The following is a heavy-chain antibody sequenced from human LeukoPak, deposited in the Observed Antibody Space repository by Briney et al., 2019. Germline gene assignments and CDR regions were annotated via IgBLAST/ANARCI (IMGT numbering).Heavy chain of an antibody. J-gene: IGHJ6*03. CDR2: ISGNSGSI. V-gene: IGHV3-9*01. CDR1: GFTFDDYA. D-gene: IGHD2-2*01. Sequence: GGSLRLSCAASGFTFDDYAMHWVRQAPGKGLGWVSGISGNSGSIGYADSVKGRFTISRDNAKNSLYLQMNSLRYEDTALYYCANLGSAGCRRITSCSAYMDVWGKRTTVTVSS. CDR3: ANLGSAGCRRITSCSAYMDV.